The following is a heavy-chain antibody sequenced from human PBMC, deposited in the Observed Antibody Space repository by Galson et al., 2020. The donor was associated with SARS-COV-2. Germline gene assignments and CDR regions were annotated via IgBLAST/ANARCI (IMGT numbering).Heavy chain of an antibody. Sequence: GESLKISCAASGFTFDDYGMSWVRQAPGKGLEWVSGINWNGGSTGYADSVKGRFTISRDNAKNSLYLQMNSLRAEDTALYHCARLAVAGTFKYFDYWGQGTLVTVSS. CDR3: ARLAVAGTFKYFDY. D-gene: IGHD6-19*01. J-gene: IGHJ4*02. CDR2: INWNGGST. V-gene: IGHV3-20*01. CDR1: GFTFDDYG.